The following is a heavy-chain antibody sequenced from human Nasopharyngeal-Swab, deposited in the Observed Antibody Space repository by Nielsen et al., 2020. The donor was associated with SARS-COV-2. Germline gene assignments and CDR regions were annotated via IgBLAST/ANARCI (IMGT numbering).Heavy chain of an antibody. CDR1: GGSISSSSYY. CDR3: ARGPRTIFGVVIIGFDP. Sequence: SETLSLTCTVSGGSISSSSYYWGWIRQPPGKGLEWIGSIYYSGRTYYNPSLKSRVTISVDTSKNQFSLKLSSVTAADTAVYYCARGPRTIFGVVIIGFDPWGQGTLVTVSS. J-gene: IGHJ5*02. CDR2: IYYSGRT. D-gene: IGHD3-3*01. V-gene: IGHV4-39*07.